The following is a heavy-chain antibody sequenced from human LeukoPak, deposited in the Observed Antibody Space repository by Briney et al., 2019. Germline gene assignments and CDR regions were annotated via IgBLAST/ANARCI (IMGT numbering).Heavy chain of an antibody. CDR2: IYSGGTT. CDR1: GFTFSNYG. D-gene: IGHD3-22*01. J-gene: IGHJ4*02. CDR3: ARGAGDDTSGSRMKGAFDY. Sequence: GGSLRLSCAASGFTFSNYGMHWVRQAPGKGLEWVSVIYSGGTTYYADSVKGRFTISRHIPRNTLYLQMNSLRAEDTAVYYCARGAGDDTSGSRMKGAFDYWGQGTLVTVSS. V-gene: IGHV3-53*04.